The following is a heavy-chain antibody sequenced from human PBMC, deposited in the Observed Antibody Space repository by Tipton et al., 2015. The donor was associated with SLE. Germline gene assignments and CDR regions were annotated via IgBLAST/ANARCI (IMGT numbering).Heavy chain of an antibody. CDR2: INPNSGGT. D-gene: IGHD3-10*01. Sequence: QVQLVQSGAEVKKPGASVKVSCKASGYTFTGYYMHWVRQAPGQGLEWMGWINPNSGGTNYAQKFQGRVTMTRDTSISTAYMELSRLRSDDTAMYYCASAMVRGVREAWYFDLWGRGTLVTVSS. CDR1: GYTFTGYY. J-gene: IGHJ2*01. CDR3: ASAMVRGVREAWYFDL. V-gene: IGHV1-2*02.